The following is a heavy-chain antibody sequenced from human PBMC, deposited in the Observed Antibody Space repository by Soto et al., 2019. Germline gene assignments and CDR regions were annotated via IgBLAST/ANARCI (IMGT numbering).Heavy chain of an antibody. J-gene: IGHJ5*02. CDR1: GGCISDYY. V-gene: IGHV4-59*05. D-gene: IGHD3-22*01. Sequence: SETLSLTCTVSGGCISDYYWSWIRQPPGKGLEWIGSIYYSGSTYYNPSLKSRVTISVDTSKNQFSLKLRSVTAAETAVYYCETGYDSSVNWFDPWGQGTLVTVSS. CDR2: IYYSGST. CDR3: ETGYDSSVNWFDP.